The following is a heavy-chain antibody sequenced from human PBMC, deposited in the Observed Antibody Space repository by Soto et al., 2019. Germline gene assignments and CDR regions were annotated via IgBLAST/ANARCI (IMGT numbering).Heavy chain of an antibody. V-gene: IGHV4-59*01. D-gene: IGHD3-22*01. CDR1: GGSISSYY. Sequence: SETLSLTCTVSGGSISSYYWSWIRQPPGKGLEWIGYIYYSGSTNYNPSLKSRVTISVDTSKNQFSLKLSSVTAADTAVYYCASARKGYYYDSSGYFPLYSGYYGMDVWGQGTTVTVSS. J-gene: IGHJ6*02. CDR3: ASARKGYYYDSSGYFPLYSGYYGMDV. CDR2: IYYSGST.